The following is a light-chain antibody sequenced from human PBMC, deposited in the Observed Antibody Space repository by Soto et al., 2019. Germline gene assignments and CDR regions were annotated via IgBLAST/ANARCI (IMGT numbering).Light chain of an antibody. J-gene: IGKJ1*01. Sequence: IQMSQSPSTLSASVGDRVTVTCRASQSISSLLACYQQKPGKAPNLQISAASSLQNGVPSRFRGSGSGTDFTLTISGLQPEDFATYYCQQSYSTPPWTFGQGTKVDNK. CDR1: QSISSL. V-gene: IGKV1-39*01. CDR2: AAS. CDR3: QQSYSTPPWT.